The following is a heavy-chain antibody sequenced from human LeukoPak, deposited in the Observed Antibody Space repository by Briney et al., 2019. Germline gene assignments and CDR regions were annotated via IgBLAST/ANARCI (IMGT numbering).Heavy chain of an antibody. V-gene: IGHV1-18*01. CDR1: GYTFSSYG. J-gene: IGHJ4*02. D-gene: IGHD1-26*01. Sequence: ASVKYSCMASGYTFSSYGISWGRQAPGQGLEWMGWISAYNGNTNYAQKLQGRVTMTTDTSTSTAYMELRILRSDDTAVYYCARAAGATYYFDSWGQGTLVTVSS. CDR3: ARAAGATYYFDS. CDR2: ISAYNGNT.